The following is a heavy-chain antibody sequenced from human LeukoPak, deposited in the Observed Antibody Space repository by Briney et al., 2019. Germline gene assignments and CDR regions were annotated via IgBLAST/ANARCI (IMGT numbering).Heavy chain of an antibody. CDR2: ISSSSGTI. Sequence: GGSLRLSCAASGFTFSSYSMNWVRQAPGKGLEWVSYISSSSGTIYYADSVKGRFTISRDNAKNSLYLQMNSLRAEDTAVYYCARKFTRSWTTVTTAVQGYYYYYMDVWGKGTTVTVSS. J-gene: IGHJ6*03. CDR1: GFTFSSYS. V-gene: IGHV3-48*04. CDR3: ARKFTRSWTTVTTAVQGYYYYYMDV. D-gene: IGHD4-11*01.